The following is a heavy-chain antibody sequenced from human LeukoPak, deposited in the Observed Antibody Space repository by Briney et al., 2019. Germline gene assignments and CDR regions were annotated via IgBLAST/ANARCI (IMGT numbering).Heavy chain of an antibody. V-gene: IGHV4-34*01. J-gene: IGHJ5*02. CDR1: GGSFSGYY. CDR2: INHSGST. D-gene: IGHD6-6*01. Sequence: SETVSLTCAVYGGSFSGYYWSWIRQPPGKGLEWIGEINHSGSTNYNPSLKSRVTISVDTSKNQFSLKLSSVTAADTAVYYCASSGDIAARPQSNWFDPWGQGTLVTVSS. CDR3: ASSGDIAARPQSNWFDP.